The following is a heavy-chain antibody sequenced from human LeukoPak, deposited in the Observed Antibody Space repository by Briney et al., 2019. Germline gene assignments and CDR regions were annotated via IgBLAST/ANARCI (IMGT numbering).Heavy chain of an antibody. J-gene: IGHJ6*03. Sequence: SETLSLTCTVSGGSISSYYWSWIRQPPGKGLEWIGSIYYSGSTNYNPSLQSRVTISVDTSKNHFSLKLSSVTAADTAVYYCARETYGDYGGYYYYYMDVWGKGTTVTVSS. CDR2: IYYSGST. CDR3: ARETYGDYGGYYYYYMDV. D-gene: IGHD4-17*01. CDR1: GGSISSYY. V-gene: IGHV4-59*12.